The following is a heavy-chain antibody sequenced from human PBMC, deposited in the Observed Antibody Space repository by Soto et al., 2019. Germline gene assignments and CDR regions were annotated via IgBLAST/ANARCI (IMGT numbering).Heavy chain of an antibody. V-gene: IGHV4-39*01. CDR1: GGSISSSSYY. Sequence: QLQLQESGPGLVKPSETLSLTCTVSGGSISSSSYYWGWIRQPPGKGLEWIGSIYYSGRTYYNPSLKSRVTISVDTSKNQFSLKLSSVTAADTAVYYCAVTSSSPKYYFDYWGQGTLVTVSS. D-gene: IGHD6-13*01. J-gene: IGHJ4*02. CDR3: AVTSSSPKYYFDY. CDR2: IYYSGRT.